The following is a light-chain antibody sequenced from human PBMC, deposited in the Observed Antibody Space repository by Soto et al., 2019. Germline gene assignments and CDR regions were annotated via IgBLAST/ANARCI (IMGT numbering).Light chain of an antibody. J-gene: IGKJ2*01. CDR2: GAS. CDR1: QSVSSSY. CDR3: QQYGSSPPMYT. Sequence: EIVLTQSPGTLSLSPGERATLSCRASQSVSSSYLAWYQQKPGHAPRLLIYGASSRATGIPDRFSGSASGTDFTLTISRLEPEDFAVYYCQQYGSSPPMYTFGQGTKLEIK. V-gene: IGKV3-20*01.